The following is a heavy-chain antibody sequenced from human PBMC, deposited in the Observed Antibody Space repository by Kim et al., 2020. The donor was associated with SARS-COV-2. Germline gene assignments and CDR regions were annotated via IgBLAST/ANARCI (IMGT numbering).Heavy chain of an antibody. J-gene: IGHJ4*01. D-gene: IGHD3-22*01. CDR1: GDTFSSHA. CDR3: ARGWGRSYDSSGDYLFDY. V-gene: IGHV1-69*04. Sequence: SVKVSCKASGDTFSSHAITWVRQAPGHGLEWMGRIIPIVGISNYAQKFQGRVTITADRSANTAHMELSRLTSEDTAVYYFARGWGRSYDSSGDYLFDYW. CDR2: IIPIVGIS.